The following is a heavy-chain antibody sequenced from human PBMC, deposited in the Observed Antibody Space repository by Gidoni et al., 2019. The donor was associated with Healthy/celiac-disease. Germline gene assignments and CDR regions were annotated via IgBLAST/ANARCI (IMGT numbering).Heavy chain of an antibody. V-gene: IGHV6-1*01. CDR3: ARDLPHCSSTSCYSLDYYYGMDV. Sequence: QVQLQQSGPGLVKPSQTLSLTCAISGDSVSSNSAAWNWIRQSPSRGLEWLGRTYYRSKWYNDYAVSVKSRITINPDTSKNQFSLQLNSVTPEDTAVYYCARDLPHCSSTSCYSLDYYYGMDVWGQGTTVTVSS. J-gene: IGHJ6*02. D-gene: IGHD2-2*01. CDR2: TYYRSKWYN. CDR1: GDSVSSNSAA.